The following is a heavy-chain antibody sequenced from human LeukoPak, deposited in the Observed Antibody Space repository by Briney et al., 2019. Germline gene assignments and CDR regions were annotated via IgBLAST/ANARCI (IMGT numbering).Heavy chain of an antibody. D-gene: IGHD5-18*01. V-gene: IGHV1-8*03. CDR2: MNPNSGNT. J-gene: IGHJ6*03. CDR3: ARGGGIQLWLPYLGMDV. CDR1: GYTFTSYD. Sequence: GASVNVSCKASGYTFTSYDINWVRQATGQGLEWMGWMNPNSGNTGYAQTFQGRVTITRNTSISTAYMELSSLRSEDTAVYYCARGGGIQLWLPYLGMDVWGKGTTVIVSS.